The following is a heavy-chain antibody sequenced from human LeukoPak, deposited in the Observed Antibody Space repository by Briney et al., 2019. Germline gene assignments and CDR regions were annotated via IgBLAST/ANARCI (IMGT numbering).Heavy chain of an antibody. V-gene: IGHV4-59*01. CDR3: ARYDFWSGDFDY. D-gene: IGHD3-3*01. CDR1: GGSISSYY. J-gene: IGHJ4*02. Sequence: SETLSLTCTVSGGSISSYYWSWIRQPPGKGLEWIGYIYYSGSTNYNPSLKSRVTISVDTSKNQFSLKLSSVTAAETAVYYCARYDFWSGDFDYWGQGTLVTVSS. CDR2: IYYSGST.